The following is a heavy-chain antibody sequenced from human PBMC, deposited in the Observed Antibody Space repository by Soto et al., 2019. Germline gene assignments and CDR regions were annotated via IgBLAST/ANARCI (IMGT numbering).Heavy chain of an antibody. J-gene: IGHJ4*02. CDR1: GFPFSSYW. Sequence: GGSLRISCAASGFPFSSYWMHWVRQAPGKGLEWVSGIKGDGSSTYYADSVKGRFTISRDNSMNTLYLQMNTLRAEDTAIYYCAKVSSSWYAGFFDLWGQGTPVTVSS. D-gene: IGHD6-13*01. CDR2: IKGDGSST. CDR3: AKVSSSWYAGFFDL. V-gene: IGHV3-74*01.